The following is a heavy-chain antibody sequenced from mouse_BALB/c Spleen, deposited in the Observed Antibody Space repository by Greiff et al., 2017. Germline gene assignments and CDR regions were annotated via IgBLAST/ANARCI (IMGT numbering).Heavy chain of an antibody. CDR2: ISSGSSTI. J-gene: IGHJ2*01. CDR1: GFTFSSFG. D-gene: IGHD1-1*01. V-gene: IGHV5-17*02. CDR3: ARESSYGNYFDY. Sequence: EVKVVESGGGLVQPGGSRKLSCAASGFTFSSFGMHWVRQAPEKGLEWVAYISSGSSTIYYADTVKGRFTISRDNPKNTLFLQMTSLRSEDTAMYYCARESSYGNYFDYWGQGTTLTVSS.